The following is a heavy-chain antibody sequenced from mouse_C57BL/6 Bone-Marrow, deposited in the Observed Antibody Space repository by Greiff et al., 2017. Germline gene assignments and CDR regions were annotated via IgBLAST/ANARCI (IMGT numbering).Heavy chain of an antibody. D-gene: IGHD1-1*01. CDR2: ISYDGSN. J-gene: IGHJ2*01. CDR1: GYSITSGYY. V-gene: IGHV3-6*01. CDR3: AFDYYGSSYDFDY. Sequence: VQLKESGPGLVKPSQSLSLTCSVTGYSITSGYYWNWIRQFPGNKLEWMGYISYDGSNNYNPSLKNRISITRDTSKNQFFLKLNSVTTEDTATYYCAFDYYGSSYDFDYWGQGTTLTVSS.